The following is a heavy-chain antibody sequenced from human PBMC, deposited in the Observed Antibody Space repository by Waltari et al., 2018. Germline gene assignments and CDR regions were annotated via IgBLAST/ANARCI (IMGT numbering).Heavy chain of an antibody. D-gene: IGHD3-22*01. J-gene: IGHJ4*02. CDR1: RGSIRNYY. CDR2: IYYSVST. CDR3: ARTYYDSSGYWVDYFDY. V-gene: IGHV4-59*01. Sequence: QVQLQESGPGLVKPSETLSLTCTVSRGSIRNYYWIWLRQPPGKGLEWLGYIYYSVSTNYNPSLKSRVTISVDTSKNQFSLNLSSLTAADTAVYYCARTYYDSSGYWVDYFDYWGQGTLVTVSS.